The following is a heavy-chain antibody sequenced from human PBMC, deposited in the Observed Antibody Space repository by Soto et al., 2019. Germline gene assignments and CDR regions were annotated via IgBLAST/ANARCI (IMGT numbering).Heavy chain of an antibody. CDR1: GGSFSGYY. D-gene: IGHD3-3*01. CDR2: INHSGST. J-gene: IGHJ4*02. Sequence: SETLSLTCAVYGGSFSGYYWSWIRQPPGKGLEWIGEINHSGSTNYNPSLKSRVTISVDTSKNQFSLKLSSVTAADTAVYYCARGMGVWSCYFRTPCFYYWGQGALIT. V-gene: IGHV4-34*01. CDR3: ARGMGVWSCYFRTPCFYY.